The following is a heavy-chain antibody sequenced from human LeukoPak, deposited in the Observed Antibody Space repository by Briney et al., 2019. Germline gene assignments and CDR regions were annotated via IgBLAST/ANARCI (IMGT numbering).Heavy chain of an antibody. Sequence: ASVTVSFKCSGYTFTIYGISWVRQAPGQGVEGMGWISAYNGNTNYAQKLQGRVTITTDTSTSTAYMELRSLRSDDTAVYYCARDPTFLEWTYDYWGQGTLVTVSS. CDR1: GYTFTIYG. J-gene: IGHJ4*02. D-gene: IGHD3-3*01. V-gene: IGHV1-18*01. CDR2: ISAYNGNT. CDR3: ARDPTFLEWTYDY.